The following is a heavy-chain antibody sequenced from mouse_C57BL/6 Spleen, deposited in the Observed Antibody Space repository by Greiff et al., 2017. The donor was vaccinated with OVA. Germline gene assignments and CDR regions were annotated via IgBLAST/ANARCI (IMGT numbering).Heavy chain of an antibody. Sequence: QVQLQQPGAELVRPGSSVKLSCNASGYTFPRSLMPLVKQRPIQGLALIGNIDPSDSETHYNQKFKDKATLTVDKSSSTAYMQLSSLTSDDSAVYYCASSYYGNEAWFAYWGQGTLVTVSA. CDR1: GYTFPRSL. CDR3: ASSYYGNEAWFAY. D-gene: IGHD2-10*01. J-gene: IGHJ3*01. V-gene: IGHV1-52*01. CDR2: IDPSDSET.